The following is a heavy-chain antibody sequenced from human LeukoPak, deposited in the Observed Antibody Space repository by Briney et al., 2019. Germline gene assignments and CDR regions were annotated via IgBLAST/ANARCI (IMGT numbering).Heavy chain of an antibody. Sequence: GGSLRLSCAASGFTVSSNYMTWVRQAPGKGLEWVSVLYSNGDTYYADSVKGRFTISRDNSKNTLYLQLNTLRAEDTAVYYCARYIPSCGGNCNDGFDIWGQGTMVSVSS. D-gene: IGHD2-21*01. J-gene: IGHJ3*02. V-gene: IGHV3-53*01. CDR1: GFTVSSNY. CDR3: ARYIPSCGGNCNDGFDI. CDR2: LYSNGDT.